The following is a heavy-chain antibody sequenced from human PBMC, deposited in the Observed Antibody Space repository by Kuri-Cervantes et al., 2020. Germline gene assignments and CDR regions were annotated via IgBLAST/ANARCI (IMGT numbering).Heavy chain of an antibody. V-gene: IGHV3-30*03. J-gene: IGHJ4*02. Sequence: GESLKISCAASGFTFSSYGMHWVRQTPGKGLEWVAVISYDGSNKYYADFVRGRFTISRDNSKNTLYLPANSLRAEDTAVYYCASPNYDFWSGFNYYFDSWGQGTLVTVSS. CDR1: GFTFSSYG. CDR3: ASPNYDFWSGFNYYFDS. D-gene: IGHD3-3*01. CDR2: ISYDGSNK.